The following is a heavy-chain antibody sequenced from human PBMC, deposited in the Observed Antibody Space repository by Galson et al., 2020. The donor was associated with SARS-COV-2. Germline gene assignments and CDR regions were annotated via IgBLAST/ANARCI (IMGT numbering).Heavy chain of an antibody. V-gene: IGHV3-23*01. CDR3: AKDLSDFIE. CDR1: GFTFRSYG. J-gene: IGHJ4*02. D-gene: IGHD2-21*01. CDR2: ISGSGGST. Sequence: GGSLRLSCAASGFTFRSYGMSWVRQAPGKGLEWVSGISGSGGSTYYADSVKGRFTISRDNSKNTMYLQMNSLRAEDTAVYYCAKDLSDFIEWGQGTLVTVSS.